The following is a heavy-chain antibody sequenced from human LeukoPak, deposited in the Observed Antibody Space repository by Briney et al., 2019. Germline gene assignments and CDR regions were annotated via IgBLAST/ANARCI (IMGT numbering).Heavy chain of an antibody. CDR3: TCAEGFGKLSFSFDY. Sequence: PGGSLRLSCAASGFTFSSYAKSWVRQAPGKGLEWVANIKQDGSQIYYVGSVRGRFTISRDNAKKLVHLQMDALRAEDTAIYYCTCAEGFGKLSFSFDYWGQGIQVTVSS. V-gene: IGHV3-7*03. J-gene: IGHJ4*02. D-gene: IGHD3-10*01. CDR1: GFTFSSYA. CDR2: IKQDGSQI.